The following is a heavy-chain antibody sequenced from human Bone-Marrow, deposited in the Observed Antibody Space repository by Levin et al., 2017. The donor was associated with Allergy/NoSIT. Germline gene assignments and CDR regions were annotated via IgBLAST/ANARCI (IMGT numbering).Heavy chain of an antibody. D-gene: IGHD6-19*01. CDR3: ARGLVGYGMDV. CDR1: GFTFSDYY. J-gene: IGHJ6*02. V-gene: IGHV3-11*01. Sequence: PGGSLRLSCAASGFTFSDYYLTWIRQAPGKGLQCVSYISSSGSTINYAVSVKGRFTVSRDNAKSSLYLQMNSLRAEDTAIYYCARGLVGYGMDVWGQGTTVTVSS. CDR2: ISSSGSTI.